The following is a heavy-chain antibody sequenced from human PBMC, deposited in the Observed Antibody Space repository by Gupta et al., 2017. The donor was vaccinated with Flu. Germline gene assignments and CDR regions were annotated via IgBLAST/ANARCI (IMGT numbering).Heavy chain of an antibody. V-gene: IGHV3-13*01. J-gene: IGHJ4*02. CDR3: RYYYDSSGYWHFDY. CDR2: IGTAGDT. Sequence: RQATGKGLEWVSAIGTAGDTYYPGSVKGRFTISRENAKNSLYLQMNSLRAGDTAVYSRRYYYDSSGYWHFDYWGQGTLVTVSS. D-gene: IGHD3-22*01.